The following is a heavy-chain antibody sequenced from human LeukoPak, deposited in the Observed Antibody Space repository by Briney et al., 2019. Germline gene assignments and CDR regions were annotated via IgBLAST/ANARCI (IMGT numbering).Heavy chain of an antibody. CDR1: GYTFTSYY. Sequence: GASVKVSCKASGYTFTSYYVHWVRQAPGQGLEWMGIINPSGGSTSYAQKFQGRVTMTRDTSTSTVYVELSSLRSEDTAVYYCARDKGHYYDSSGYSDYWGQGTLVTVSS. J-gene: IGHJ4*02. CDR3: ARDKGHYYDSSGYSDY. CDR2: INPSGGST. D-gene: IGHD3-22*01. V-gene: IGHV1-46*01.